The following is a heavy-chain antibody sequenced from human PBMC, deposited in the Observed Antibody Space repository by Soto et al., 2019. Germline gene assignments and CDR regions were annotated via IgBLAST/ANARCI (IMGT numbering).Heavy chain of an antibody. V-gene: IGHV3-21*01. Sequence: EVQLVESGGGLVKPGGSLRLSCAASGFTFSSYSMNWVRQAPGKGLEWVSSISSSSSYIYYADSVKGRFTISRDNAKNSLYLQMNRLRAEDTAVYYCARDQATAMVTGWFDPWGQGTLVTVSS. CDR2: ISSSSSYI. CDR1: GFTFSSYS. J-gene: IGHJ5*02. CDR3: ARDQATAMVTGWFDP. D-gene: IGHD5-18*01.